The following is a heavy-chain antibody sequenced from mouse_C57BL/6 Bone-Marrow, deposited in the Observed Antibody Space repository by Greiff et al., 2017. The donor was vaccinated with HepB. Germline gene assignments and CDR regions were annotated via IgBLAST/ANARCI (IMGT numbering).Heavy chain of an antibody. CDR3: ARWSIYYGDYDY. J-gene: IGHJ2*01. V-gene: IGHV1-55*01. D-gene: IGHD2-13*01. CDR2: IYPGSGST. Sequence: QVQLQQSGAELVKPGASVKMSCKASGYTFTSYWINWVKQRPGQGLEWIGDIYPGSGSTNYNEKFKSKATLTVDTSSSTAYMQLSSLTSEDSAVYYCARWSIYYGDYDYWGQGTTLTVSS. CDR1: GYTFTSYW.